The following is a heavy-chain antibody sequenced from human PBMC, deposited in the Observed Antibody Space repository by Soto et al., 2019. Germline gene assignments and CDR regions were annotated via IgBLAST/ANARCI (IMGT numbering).Heavy chain of an antibody. D-gene: IGHD2-15*01. J-gene: IGHJ4*02. CDR3: DRGSRNVVDLDY. V-gene: IGHV3-33*01. CDR2: IWYDGSNK. CDR1: GFTFSSYG. Sequence: QVQLVESGGGVVQPGRSLRLSCAASGFTFSSYGMHWVRQAPGKGLEWVAVIWYDGSNKYYADSVKGRFTISRDNSKNTLLLQMDSLRAEDTALYYCDRGSRNVVDLDYWGQGTMVTVSS.